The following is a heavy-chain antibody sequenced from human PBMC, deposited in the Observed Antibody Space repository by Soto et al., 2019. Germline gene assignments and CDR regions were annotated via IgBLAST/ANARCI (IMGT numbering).Heavy chain of an antibody. CDR3: ATDSGSYYVSYYYGMDV. D-gene: IGHD1-26*01. J-gene: IGHJ6*02. CDR1: GYSFTSYW. V-gene: IGHV5-51*01. CDR2: IYPGDSDT. Sequence: GYSFTSYWIGWVRQMPGKGLEWMGIIYPGDSDTRYSPSFQGQVTISADKSISTAYLQWSSLKASDTAMYYCATDSGSYYVSYYYGMDVWGQGTTVTVSS.